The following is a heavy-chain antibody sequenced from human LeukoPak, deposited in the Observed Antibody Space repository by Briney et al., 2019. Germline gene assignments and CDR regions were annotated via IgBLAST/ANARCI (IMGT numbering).Heavy chain of an antibody. D-gene: IGHD2-15*01. J-gene: IGHJ4*02. CDR1: GGSISSYY. CDR2: IYYSGST. Sequence: SETLSLTCTVSGGSISSYYWSWIRQPPGKGLEWIGYIYYSGSTNYNPSLKSRVTISVDTSKNQFSLKLSSVTAADTAVYYCARVFCSGGSCYYFDYWGQGTLVTVSS. V-gene: IGHV4-59*12. CDR3: ARVFCSGGSCYYFDY.